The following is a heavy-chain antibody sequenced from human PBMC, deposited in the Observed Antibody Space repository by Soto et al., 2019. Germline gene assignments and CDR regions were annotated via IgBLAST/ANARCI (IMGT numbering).Heavy chain of an antibody. Sequence: QVQLVQSGAEVKKPGSSVKVSCKASGGTFSSYTISWVRQAPGQGLEWMGRIIPLLGIANYAQKFQGRVKITADKSTSTAYMELSSLRSEDTAVYYCARDSGLRYFDWLSDYYYGMDVWGQGTTVTVSS. CDR3: ARDSGLRYFDWLSDYYYGMDV. J-gene: IGHJ6*02. D-gene: IGHD3-9*01. V-gene: IGHV1-69*08. CDR1: GGTFSSYT. CDR2: IIPLLGIA.